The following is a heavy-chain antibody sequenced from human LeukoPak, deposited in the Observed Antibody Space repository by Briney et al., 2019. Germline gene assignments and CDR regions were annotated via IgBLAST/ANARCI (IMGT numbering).Heavy chain of an antibody. CDR1: GGSISSYY. CDR3: ARIGDTGGYFNY. V-gene: IGHV4-59*01. J-gene: IGHJ4*02. D-gene: IGHD2-8*02. CDR2: IYYSGST. Sequence: PSETLSLTCTVSGGSISSYYWSWIRQPPGKGLEWIGYIYYSGSTNYNPSLKSRVTISVDTSKNQFSLRLSSVTAADTAVYYCARIGDTGGYFNYWGQGTLVTVPS.